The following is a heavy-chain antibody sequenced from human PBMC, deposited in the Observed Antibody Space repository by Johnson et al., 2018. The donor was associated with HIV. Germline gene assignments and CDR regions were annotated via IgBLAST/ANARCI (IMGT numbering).Heavy chain of an antibody. Sequence: VQLVESGGGVVQPGGSLRVSCAASGLTVSTNYMSWVRQAPGKGLVWISRINSDGSSTNYADSVKGRFTISRDNSKNTLYLQMNSLRSEDTAVYYGARGELRVGAFDIWGQGTMVTVSS. CDR3: ARGELRVGAFDI. V-gene: IGHV3-66*01. D-gene: IGHD1-26*01. CDR2: INSDGSST. J-gene: IGHJ3*02. CDR1: GLTVSTNY.